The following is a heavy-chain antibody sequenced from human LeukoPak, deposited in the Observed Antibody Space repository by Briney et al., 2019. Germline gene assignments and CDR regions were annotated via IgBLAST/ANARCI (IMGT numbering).Heavy chain of an antibody. CDR3: ARDWINCSSTSCSRYYFDH. CDR1: GFTFSSYA. J-gene: IGHJ4*02. Sequence: GGSLRLSCAASGFTFSSYAMSWVRQAPGKGLEWVSAISGSGGSTYYADSVKGRFTISRDNSKNTLYLQMNSLRAEDTAVYYCARDWINCSSTSCSRYYFDHWGQGTLVTVSS. D-gene: IGHD2-2*01. V-gene: IGHV3-23*01. CDR2: ISGSGGST.